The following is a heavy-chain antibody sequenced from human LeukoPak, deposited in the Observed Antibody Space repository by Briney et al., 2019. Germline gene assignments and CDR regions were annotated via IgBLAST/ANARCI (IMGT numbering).Heavy chain of an antibody. V-gene: IGHV1-2*02. CDR3: ARSLQPIYGMDV. D-gene: IGHD1-1*01. CDR1: GYTFTGYY. CDR2: INPNSGGT. J-gene: IGHJ6*02. Sequence: GASVKVSCKASGYTFTGYYMHWVRQAPGQGLGWMGWINPNSGGTNYAQKFQGRVTMTRDTSISTAYMELSRLRSDDTAVYYCARSLQPIYGMDVWGQGTTVTVSS.